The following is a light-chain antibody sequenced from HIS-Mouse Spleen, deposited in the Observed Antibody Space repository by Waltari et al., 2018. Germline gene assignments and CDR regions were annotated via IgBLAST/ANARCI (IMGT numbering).Light chain of an antibody. J-gene: IGKJ4*01. Sequence: AIQLTQSPSSLSASVGDRVTITCRASQGISSALAWYQQKPGKAPKLLIYDASSLESGVPSMVSGSGSGTDFTLTISSLQPEDFATYYCQQFNSYPALTFGGGTKVEIK. CDR1: QGISSA. CDR3: QQFNSYPALT. V-gene: IGKV1-13*02. CDR2: DAS.